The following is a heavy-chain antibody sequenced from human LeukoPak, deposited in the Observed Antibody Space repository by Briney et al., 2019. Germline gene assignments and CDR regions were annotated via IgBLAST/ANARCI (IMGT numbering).Heavy chain of an antibody. CDR2: IRSNSEDI. CDR3: ARAGPYDSSGYSAY. Sequence: ASVKVTCKASGYTFSGDYMHWVRQAPGQGLEWMGRIRSNSEDIQYAQKFQGRVTMTWDTSTSTAYMELRSLRSDDTAVYYCARAGPYDSSGYSAYWGQGTLVTVSS. V-gene: IGHV1-2*06. D-gene: IGHD3-22*01. J-gene: IGHJ4*02. CDR1: GYTFSGDY.